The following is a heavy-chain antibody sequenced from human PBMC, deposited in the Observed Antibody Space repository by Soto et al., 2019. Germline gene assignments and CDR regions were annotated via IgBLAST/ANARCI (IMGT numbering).Heavy chain of an antibody. J-gene: IGHJ2*01. CDR2: ISYDGSNK. V-gene: IGHV3-30-3*01. CDR3: TRERPYYDRTGYPDWYFDL. Sequence: SLMLSCAASAVTFSSSAMHLVRQAPGKGLEWVAVISYDGSNKYYADSVKGRLTISRDNSKNTLYLQMNSLRAEDTAVYYCTRERPYYDRTGYPDWYFDLSGRGTLVTVPS. CDR1: AVTFSSSA. D-gene: IGHD3-22*01.